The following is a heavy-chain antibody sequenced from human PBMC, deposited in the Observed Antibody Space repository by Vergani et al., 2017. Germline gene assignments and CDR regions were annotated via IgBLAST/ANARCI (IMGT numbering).Heavy chain of an antibody. Sequence: EVQLLESGGGLVQPGGSLRLSCAASGFTFSSYAMSWVRQAPGKGLEWVSAISGSGGSTYYADSVKGRFTISRDNSKNTLYLQMNSLRAEDTAVYYCAKDLVTMVRGVMPFEPNYYYGMDVWGQGTTVTVSS. D-gene: IGHD3-10*01. V-gene: IGHV3-23*01. CDR2: ISGSGGST. CDR1: GFTFSSYA. J-gene: IGHJ6*02. CDR3: AKDLVTMVRGVMPFEPNYYYGMDV.